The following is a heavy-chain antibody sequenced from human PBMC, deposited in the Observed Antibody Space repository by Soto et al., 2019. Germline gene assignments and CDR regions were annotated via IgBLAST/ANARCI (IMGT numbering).Heavy chain of an antibody. V-gene: IGHV3-11*01. J-gene: IGHJ4*02. Sequence: GGSLRLSCAASGFTFSDYYMSWIRQAPGKGLEWVSYISSSGSTIYYADSVKGRFTISRDNAKNTLYLQMNSLRAEDTAVYYCARDVARIVVVPAAICPGDYWGQGTLVTVSS. CDR2: ISSSGSTI. CDR3: ARDVARIVVVPAAICPGDY. CDR1: GFTFSDYY. D-gene: IGHD2-2*01.